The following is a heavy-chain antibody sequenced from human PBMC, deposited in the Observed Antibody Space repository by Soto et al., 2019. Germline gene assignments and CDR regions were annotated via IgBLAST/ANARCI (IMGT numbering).Heavy chain of an antibody. CDR2: IIHIFGTA. CDR3: ARAVGYCSGGSCWFDP. CDR1: WGTFSSYA. Sequence: SVKASWKASWGTFSSYAISWVRQAPGQGLEWMGGIIHIFGTANYAQQFQGRVTITADECTITAYMQMSSLRSEDTAVYYCARAVGYCSGGSCWFDPWGQGTLVTVSS. V-gene: IGHV1-69*13. D-gene: IGHD2-15*01. J-gene: IGHJ5*02.